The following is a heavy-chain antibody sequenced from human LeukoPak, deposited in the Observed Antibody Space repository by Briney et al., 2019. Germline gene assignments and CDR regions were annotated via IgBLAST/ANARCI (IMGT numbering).Heavy chain of an antibody. J-gene: IGHJ1*01. Sequence: GASVKVSCKASGYTFTGYYMHWVRQAPGQGLEWMGWINPNSGGTNYAQKFQGKVTMTRDTSISTAYMELSRLRSDDTAVYYCARDLPPYRITGTTLQYFQHWGQGTLVTVSS. CDR1: GYTFTGYY. D-gene: IGHD1-7*01. CDR3: ARDLPPYRITGTTLQYFQH. CDR2: INPNSGGT. V-gene: IGHV1-2*02.